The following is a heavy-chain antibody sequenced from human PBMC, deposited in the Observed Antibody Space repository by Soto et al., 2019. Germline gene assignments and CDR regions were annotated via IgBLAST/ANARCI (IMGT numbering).Heavy chain of an antibody. CDR2: IKQDGNEK. J-gene: IGHJ4*02. V-gene: IGHV3-7*01. CDR3: ARDYRANDY. Sequence: GGSLRLSCAVSGFTFSDYWMSWVRQAPGKGLEWVANIKQDGNEKYYVDSVKGRFTISRDNSKNTLYLQMNSLRAEDTAVYYCARDYRANDYWGQGTLVTRLL. CDR1: GFTFSDYW. D-gene: IGHD1-26*01.